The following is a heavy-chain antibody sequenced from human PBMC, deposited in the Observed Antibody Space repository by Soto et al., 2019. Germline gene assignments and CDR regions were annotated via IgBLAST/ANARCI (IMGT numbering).Heavy chain of an antibody. Sequence: QVQLVQSGAEVKKPGASVKVSCKASGYTFTGYYMHWVRQAPGQGLEWMGWLNPNSGGTNYAQKFQGWVTMTRDTSISTAYMELSRLRSDDTAVYYCARGAGIAAASPYYYYGMDVWGQGTTVTVSS. V-gene: IGHV1-2*04. D-gene: IGHD6-13*01. CDR2: LNPNSGGT. J-gene: IGHJ6*02. CDR3: ARGAGIAAASPYYYYGMDV. CDR1: GYTFTGYY.